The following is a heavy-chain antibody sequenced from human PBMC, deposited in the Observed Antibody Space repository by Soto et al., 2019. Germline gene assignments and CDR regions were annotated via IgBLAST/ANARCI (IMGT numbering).Heavy chain of an antibody. J-gene: IGHJ4*02. D-gene: IGHD3-10*01. CDR2: IIAIFGTA. Sequence: QVQLVQSGAEVKKPGSSVKVSCKAPGGTFSSYAISWVRQAPGQGLEWMGGIIAIFGTANYAQKFQGRVTITAEESTSAAYMDLSSLRSEDTAVYYCARVTYGSGSPDYWGQGTLVTVS. V-gene: IGHV1-69*01. CDR1: GGTFSSYA. CDR3: ARVTYGSGSPDY.